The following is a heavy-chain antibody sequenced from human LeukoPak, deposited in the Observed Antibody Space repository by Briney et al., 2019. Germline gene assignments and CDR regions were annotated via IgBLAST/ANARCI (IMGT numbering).Heavy chain of an antibody. Sequence: GESLKISCKGSGYSFTNYWIGWVRQMPGKGLEWMGIIYPGDSDTRYSPSFQGQVTISADKSISTAYLQWSSLKASDTAMYYCGAASDSSLPDFDYWGQGTLVTVSS. CDR2: IYPGDSDT. D-gene: IGHD6-6*01. CDR3: GAASDSSLPDFDY. V-gene: IGHV5-51*01. J-gene: IGHJ4*02. CDR1: GYSFTNYW.